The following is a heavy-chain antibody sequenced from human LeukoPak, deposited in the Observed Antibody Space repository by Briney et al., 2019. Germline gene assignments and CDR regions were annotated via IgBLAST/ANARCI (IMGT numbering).Heavy chain of an antibody. V-gene: IGHV4-39*01. CDR2: IYYSGTT. Sequence: PSETLSLTCTVSGGSITRTNYYWGWTRQYPGKGLEWIGSIYYSGTTYHTPSLKTRVTISVDTSKNQFSLKLNSVTAADTAVYYCARYAVEYSGTYFDSWGQGSLVTVSS. J-gene: IGHJ4*02. CDR3: ARYAVEYSGTYFDS. CDR1: GGSITRTNYY. D-gene: IGHD1-26*01.